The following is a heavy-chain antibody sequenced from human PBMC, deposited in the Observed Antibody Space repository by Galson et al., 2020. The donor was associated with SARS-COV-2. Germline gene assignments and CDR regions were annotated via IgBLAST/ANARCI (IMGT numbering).Heavy chain of an antibody. J-gene: IGHJ4*02. Sequence: GASLRLSCAASGFTFSDNAMHWVRQPPAKGLEWVAQIFFDGGEKYYGDSVRGRFTISRDSSKNTVYLEMNNLRVDDTAVYYCARDGQSSRGWAFDYWGQGTLLTVSS. CDR3: ARDGQSSRGWAFDY. CDR1: GFTFSDNA. V-gene: IGHV3-33*01. D-gene: IGHD6-19*01. CDR2: IFFDGGEK.